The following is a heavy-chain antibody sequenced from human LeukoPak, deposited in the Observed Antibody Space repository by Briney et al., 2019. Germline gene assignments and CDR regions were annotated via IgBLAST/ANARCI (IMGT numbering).Heavy chain of an antibody. J-gene: IGHJ4*02. V-gene: IGHV4-59*01. Sequence: SETLSLTCTVSGGSISSYYWSWIRQPPGKGLEWSGYIYYSGSTNYNPSLKSRVTISVDTSKNQFSLKLSSVTAADTAVYYCARVNGGSYGIDYLGQGTLVTVSS. CDR2: IYYSGST. D-gene: IGHD1-26*01. CDR1: GGSISSYY. CDR3: ARVNGGSYGIDY.